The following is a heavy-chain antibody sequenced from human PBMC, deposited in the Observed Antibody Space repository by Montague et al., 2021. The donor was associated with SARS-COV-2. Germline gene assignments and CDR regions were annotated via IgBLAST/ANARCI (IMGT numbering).Heavy chain of an antibody. J-gene: IGHJ4*02. CDR2: IFHSGTT. CDR1: GASISSGGYD. Sequence: TVSLTCTVSGASISSGGYDWSWIRGHPGKGLEWIGYIFHSGTTYYSPSLESRVTMSVDTSENQFSLKLASVTAADTAVYYCASFMIQAVPNYWGQGTLVTVSS. V-gene: IGHV4-31*03. D-gene: IGHD3-16*01. CDR3: ASFMIQAVPNY.